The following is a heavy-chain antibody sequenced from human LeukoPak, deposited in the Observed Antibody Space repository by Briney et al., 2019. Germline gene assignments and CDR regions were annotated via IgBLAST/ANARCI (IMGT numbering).Heavy chain of an antibody. Sequence: SETLSLTCTVSGGSISGYYWSWIRQPAGKGLEWIGRIFTSGSTNYNPSLKSRVTMSVDTSKNQFSLKLSSVTAADTAVYYCARDSNYSGIDYWGQGTLVTVSS. CDR2: IFTSGST. CDR3: ARDSNYSGIDY. CDR1: GGSISGYY. D-gene: IGHD1-26*01. V-gene: IGHV4-4*07. J-gene: IGHJ4*02.